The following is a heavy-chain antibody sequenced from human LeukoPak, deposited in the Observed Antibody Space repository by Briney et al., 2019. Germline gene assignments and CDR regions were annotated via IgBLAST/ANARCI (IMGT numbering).Heavy chain of an antibody. CDR2: ISYDGSNK. CDR3: AKGGVYGDYYFDY. CDR1: GFTFSSFP. Sequence: PGGSLRLSCAASGFTFSSFPMHWVRQAPGKGLEWVAVISYDGSNKYYADSVKGRFTISRDYSRNTLYLQMNSLRAEDTALYYCAKGGVYGDYYFDYWGQGTLVTVSS. J-gene: IGHJ4*02. V-gene: IGHV3-30-3*01. D-gene: IGHD4-17*01.